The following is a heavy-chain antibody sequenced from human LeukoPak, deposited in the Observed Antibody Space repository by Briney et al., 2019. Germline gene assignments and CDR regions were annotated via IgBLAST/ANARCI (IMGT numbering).Heavy chain of an antibody. CDR3: ARRDGYNPSANDAFDI. V-gene: IGHV3-23*01. J-gene: IGHJ3*02. D-gene: IGHD5-24*01. Sequence: GGSLRLSCAASGFTLRSYAMSWVRQAPGKGLEWVAAISGSGGSTYYADSVKGRFTISRDNSKNTLYLQMNSLRAEDTAVYYCARRDGYNPSANDAFDIWGQGTMVTVSS. CDR2: ISGSGGST. CDR1: GFTLRSYA.